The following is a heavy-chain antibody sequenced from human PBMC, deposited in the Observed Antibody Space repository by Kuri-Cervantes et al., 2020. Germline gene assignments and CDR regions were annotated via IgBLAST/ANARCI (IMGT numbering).Heavy chain of an antibody. Sequence: GESLKISCAASGFSFSSYGMSWVRQAPGKGLEWVGRIKSKADGGTTDYAAPVKGRFAISRDDSKNTLYLQMNSLKTEDTAVYYCTTDRFPPSSFFWGQGTMVTVSS. D-gene: IGHD3-3*01. V-gene: IGHV3-15*01. CDR2: IKSKADGGTT. CDR1: GFSFSSYG. CDR3: TTDRFPPSSFF. J-gene: IGHJ3*01.